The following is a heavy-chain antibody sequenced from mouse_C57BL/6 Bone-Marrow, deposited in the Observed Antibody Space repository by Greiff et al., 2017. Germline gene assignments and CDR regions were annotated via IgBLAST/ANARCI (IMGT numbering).Heavy chain of an antibody. J-gene: IGHJ2*01. V-gene: IGHV1-78*01. CDR1: GYTFTDHT. Sequence: VMLVESDAELVKPGASVKISCKVSGYTFTDHTIHWMKQRPEQGLEWIGYIYPRDGSTKYNEQFKGKATLTADKSSSTAYMQLNSLTSEDSAVYFCARGGGYYSYFDYWGQGTTLTVSS. CDR3: ARGGGYYSYFDY. CDR2: IYPRDGST. D-gene: IGHD2-3*01.